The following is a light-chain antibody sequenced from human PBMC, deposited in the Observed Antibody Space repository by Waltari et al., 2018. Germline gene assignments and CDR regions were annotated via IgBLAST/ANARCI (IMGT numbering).Light chain of an antibody. CDR2: DAA. V-gene: IGLV3-21*02. CDR3: QVWHSASNTGV. Sequence: SYVLTQPPSVSVAPGETASIIRGGDNIGSERVHWYQQRQGQAPVLVLFDAADRPSGIPDRFSGFSSENTATLTIRRAEAGDEADYFCQVWHSASNTGVFGTGTKVTIL. J-gene: IGLJ1*01. CDR1: NIGSER.